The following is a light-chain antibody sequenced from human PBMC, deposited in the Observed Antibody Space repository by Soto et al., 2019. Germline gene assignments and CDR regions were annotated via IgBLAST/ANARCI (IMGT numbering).Light chain of an antibody. CDR1: QSVSSSY. CDR3: QQYGSSPRT. V-gene: IGKV3-20*01. Sequence: EIVLTQSPGTLSLSPGERATLSCRASQSVSSSYLAWYQQKPGQAPRLLIYGASSSATGIPDRFSGSGSGTDFTLTISRLEPEDLAVYYGQQYGSSPRTFGQGTKVEIK. J-gene: IGKJ1*01. CDR2: GAS.